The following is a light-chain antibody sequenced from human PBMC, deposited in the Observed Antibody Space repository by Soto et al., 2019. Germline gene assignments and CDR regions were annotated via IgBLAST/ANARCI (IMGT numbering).Light chain of an antibody. Sequence: DIQMTRSPYSLSASFCDIVTVTCRASQSISDFLNWYQQKPGKAPKLLIYAASTLQSGVPSRFSGSGSGTDFTLTISSLQPEDFATYYCQQSYSTPRTFGQGTKVDIK. CDR3: QQSYSTPRT. J-gene: IGKJ1*01. CDR2: AAS. V-gene: IGKV1-39*01. CDR1: QSISDF.